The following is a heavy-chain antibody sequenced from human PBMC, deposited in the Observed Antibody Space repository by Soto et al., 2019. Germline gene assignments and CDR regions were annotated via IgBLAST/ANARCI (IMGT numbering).Heavy chain of an antibody. V-gene: IGHV3-30*14. CDR2: ISYDGNNK. Sequence: QVQLVESGGGVVQPGRSLRLSCAASAFTFTSYALHWVRQAPGKGLEWVALISYDGNNKYYADSVKGRFTISRDNSRNTLYLQMNSMRPEDTAVYYCASAGDHGDFYWGQGTLVTVSS. CDR3: ASAGDHGDFY. CDR1: AFTFTSYA. J-gene: IGHJ4*02. D-gene: IGHD4-17*01.